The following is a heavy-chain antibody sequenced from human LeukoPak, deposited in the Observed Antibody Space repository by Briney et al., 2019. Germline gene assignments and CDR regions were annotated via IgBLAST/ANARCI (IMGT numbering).Heavy chain of an antibody. CDR3: ARDLRSTNAFDI. J-gene: IGHJ3*02. Sequence: ASVKVSCKASGGTFSSYAISWVRQAPGQGLEWMGRIIPILGIANYAQKFQGRVTITADKSTSTAYMELSNLRSEDTAVYYCARDLRSTNAFDIWGQGTMVTVSS. CDR1: GGTFSSYA. V-gene: IGHV1-69*04. CDR2: IIPILGIA.